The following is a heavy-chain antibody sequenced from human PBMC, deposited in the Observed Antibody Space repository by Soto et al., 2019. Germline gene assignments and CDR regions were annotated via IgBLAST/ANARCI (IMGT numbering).Heavy chain of an antibody. CDR3: ATDLYYYDSESGPNY. CDR1: GYTLTELS. J-gene: IGHJ4*02. Sequence: ASVKVSCKVSGYTLTELSMHWVRQAPGKGLEWMGGFDPEDGETIYAQKFQGRVTMTGDTSTDTAYMELSSLRSEDTAVYYCATDLYYYDSESGPNYWGQGTLVTVSS. V-gene: IGHV1-24*01. D-gene: IGHD3-22*01. CDR2: FDPEDGET.